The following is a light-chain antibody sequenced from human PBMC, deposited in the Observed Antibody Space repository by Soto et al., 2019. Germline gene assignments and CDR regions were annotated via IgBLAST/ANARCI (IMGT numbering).Light chain of an antibody. V-gene: IGLV7-46*01. J-gene: IGLJ3*02. CDR2: DTT. CDR1: TGAVTSGHY. Sequence: QAVVTQEPSLTVSPGGTVTLTCGSSTGAVTSGHYPYWFQQKPGQAPRTLIYDTTNKHSWTPARFSGSLLGGKAALTLAGAQTDDETDYYCLLSYSGTNWVFGGGTKVTVL. CDR3: LLSYSGTNWV.